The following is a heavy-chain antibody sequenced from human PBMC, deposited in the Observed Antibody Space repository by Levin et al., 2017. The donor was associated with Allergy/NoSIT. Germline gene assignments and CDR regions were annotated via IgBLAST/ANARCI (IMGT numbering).Heavy chain of an antibody. V-gene: IGHV4-39*01. CDR2: IYYSGST. CDR3: ARRQGEWAVGVYYYYYYMDV. D-gene: IGHD2-8*01. CDR1: GGSISSSSYY. Sequence: PSETLSLTCTVSGGSISSSSYYWGWIRQPPGKGLEWIGSIYYSGSTYYNPSLKSRVTISVDTSKNQFSLKLSSVTAADTAVYYCARRQGEWAVGVYYYYYYMDVWGKGTTVTVSS. J-gene: IGHJ6*03.